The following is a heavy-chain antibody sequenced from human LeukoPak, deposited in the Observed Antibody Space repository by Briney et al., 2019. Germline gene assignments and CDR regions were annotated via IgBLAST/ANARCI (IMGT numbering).Heavy chain of an antibody. V-gene: IGHV3-30*18. CDR2: ISYDGRNK. Sequence: GRSLRLSCAASGFTFSSYGMHWVRQAPGKGLEWVAAISYDGRNKEYVDSVKGRFTISRDNSKNTLYLQMNSLRAEDTAVYNCAKDRGYSHGFDYWGQGTLVTVSS. J-gene: IGHJ4*02. CDR3: AKDRGYSHGFDY. CDR1: GFTFSSYG. D-gene: IGHD5-18*01.